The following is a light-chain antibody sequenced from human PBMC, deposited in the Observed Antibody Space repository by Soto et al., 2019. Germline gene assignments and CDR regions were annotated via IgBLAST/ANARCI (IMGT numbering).Light chain of an antibody. Sequence: DNVLTQSPGTLSLSPGDRATLSCRASRSMSSSNLARYQQQPGQNPRVLIYGASSRATGIPDRFRGSGSGTDFTLTSSRLEPEDFAVYYCQQYGSSPWTFGQGTKVAI. CDR2: GAS. CDR3: QQYGSSPWT. V-gene: IGKV3-20*01. CDR1: RSMSSSN. J-gene: IGKJ1*01.